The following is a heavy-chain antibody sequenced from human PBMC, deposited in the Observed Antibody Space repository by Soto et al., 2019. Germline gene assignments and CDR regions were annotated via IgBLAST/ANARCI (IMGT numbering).Heavy chain of an antibody. D-gene: IGHD3-22*01. V-gene: IGHV3-23*01. Sequence: EVQLLESGGGLVQPGGSLRLSCAASGFSFSTYGMGWVRQPPGKGLEWVSGISGSGGDTYYADSVKGRFTISRDNSKNTLYLRMNSLRAEDTAVYYCATRDTSTLIVVTKRAFDVWGQGTVVTVSS. J-gene: IGHJ3*01. CDR2: ISGSGGDT. CDR1: GFSFSTYG. CDR3: ATRDTSTLIVVTKRAFDV.